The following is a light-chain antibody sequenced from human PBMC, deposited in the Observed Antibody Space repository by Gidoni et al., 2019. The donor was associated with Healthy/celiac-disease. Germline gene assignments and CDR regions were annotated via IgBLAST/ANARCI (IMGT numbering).Light chain of an antibody. CDR1: QSISSY. CDR3: QQSYSTPPD. V-gene: IGKV1-39*01. J-gene: IGKJ4*01. CDR2: AAS. Sequence: DIQMTQSPSSLSASLGDRVTITCRASQSISSYLNWYQQKPGKAPKLLIYAASSLQSGVPSRFSGSGSGTDFNLTISSLQPEDFATYYCQQSYSTPPDFGGGTKVEIK.